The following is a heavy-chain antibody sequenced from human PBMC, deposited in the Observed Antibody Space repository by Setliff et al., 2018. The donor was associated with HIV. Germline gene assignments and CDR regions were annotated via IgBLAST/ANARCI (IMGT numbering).Heavy chain of an antibody. J-gene: IGHJ6*02. CDR3: ARVPSCADTWCYMYYYYYYGMDV. D-gene: IGHD2-8*01. CDR2: IVDSGST. V-gene: IGHV4-61*08. Sequence: SETLSLTCTVSGGSIGSTDYYWTWIRQSPGEGLEWIGEIVDSGSTTYNPSLKSRVTISLDTSKKQFSLKLKSVTAADTAVYYCARVPSCADTWCYMYYYYYYGMDVWGQGTTVTVSS. CDR1: GGSIGSTDYY.